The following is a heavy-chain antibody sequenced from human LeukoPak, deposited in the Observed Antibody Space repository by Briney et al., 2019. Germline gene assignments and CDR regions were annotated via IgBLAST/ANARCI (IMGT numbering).Heavy chain of an antibody. Sequence: GGSLRLSCAASGFTFSSYAMHWVRQAPGKGLEWVAVISYDGSNKYYADSVKGRFTISRDSSKNTLYLQMNSLRAEDTAVYYCARDRGGSYDYWGQGTLVTVSS. CDR1: GFTFSSYA. V-gene: IGHV3-30-3*01. D-gene: IGHD1-26*01. J-gene: IGHJ4*02. CDR3: ARDRGGSYDY. CDR2: ISYDGSNK.